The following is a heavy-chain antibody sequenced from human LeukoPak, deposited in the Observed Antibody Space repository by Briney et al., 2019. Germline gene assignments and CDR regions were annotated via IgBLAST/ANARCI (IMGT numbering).Heavy chain of an antibody. Sequence: GGSLRLSCAASGFTFSSYAMAWVRQAPGKGLDWVSVIGASGADTYYSDSAKGRFTVSRDNAKNSLYLQLDNLRADDTAVYYCANTFPFWGGGCRAMGGQGTLVIVSS. CDR2: IGASGADT. V-gene: IGHV3-23*01. J-gene: IGHJ1*01. CDR1: GFTFSSYA. CDR3: ANTFPFWGGGCRAM. D-gene: IGHD7-27*01.